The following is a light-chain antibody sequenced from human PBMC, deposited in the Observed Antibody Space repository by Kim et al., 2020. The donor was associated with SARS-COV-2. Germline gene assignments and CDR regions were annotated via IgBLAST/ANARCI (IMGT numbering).Light chain of an antibody. CDR2: GKN. Sequence: ALGQTVRITCQGDSLRSYYASWYQQKPGQAHVLVIYGKNNRPSGIPDRFSGSSSGNTASLTITGAQAEDEADYYCNSRDSSGNHQVFGTGTKVTVL. CDR1: SLRSYY. V-gene: IGLV3-19*01. CDR3: NSRDSSGNHQV. J-gene: IGLJ1*01.